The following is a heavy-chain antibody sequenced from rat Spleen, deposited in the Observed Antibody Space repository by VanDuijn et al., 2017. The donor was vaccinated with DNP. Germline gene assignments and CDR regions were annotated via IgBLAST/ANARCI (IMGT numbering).Heavy chain of an antibody. CDR3: ARDGQWDYLDY. J-gene: IGHJ2*01. CDR1: GFSLTNHH. D-gene: IGHD1-1*01. CDR2: VWIGGTT. Sequence: QVQLRESGPGLVQPSQTLSLACTVSGFSLTNHHVHWVRQPSGKGLEWMGVVWIGGTTHISSIFKSRVSISRDTATSQVFLEVNSLQSEDTATYYCARDGQWDYLDYWGQGVTVTVAS. V-gene: IGHV2-43*01.